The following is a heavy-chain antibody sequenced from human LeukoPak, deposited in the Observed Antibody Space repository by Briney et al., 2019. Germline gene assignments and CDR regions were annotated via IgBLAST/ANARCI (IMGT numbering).Heavy chain of an antibody. V-gene: IGHV3-74*01. J-gene: IGHJ4*02. Sequence: GGSLRLSCAASGFTFSNSWMHWVRQAPGKGLVWVSRINSDGSSTRYADSVKGRFTISRDNAKNTLYLQMNSLRAEDTAVYYCARDYYDSSGYYYETLYYFDYWGQGTLVTVSP. CDR2: INSDGSST. D-gene: IGHD3-22*01. CDR3: ARDYYDSSGYYYETLYYFDY. CDR1: GFTFSNSW.